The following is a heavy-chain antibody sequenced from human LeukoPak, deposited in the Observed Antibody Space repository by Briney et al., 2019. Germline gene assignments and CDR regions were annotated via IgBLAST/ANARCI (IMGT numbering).Heavy chain of an antibody. CDR1: GFTFSSYT. J-gene: IGHJ4*02. Sequence: PEGSLRLSCAGSGFTFSSYTMNWVRQAPGKELEWVSSISSSATYIYYADSVRGRFTISRDDAKNSLFLHMNSLRAEDTAVYYCATWDDYGDYVAFEYWGQGTLVTVSS. CDR2: ISSSATYI. CDR3: ATWDDYGDYVAFEY. V-gene: IGHV3-21*01. D-gene: IGHD4-17*01.